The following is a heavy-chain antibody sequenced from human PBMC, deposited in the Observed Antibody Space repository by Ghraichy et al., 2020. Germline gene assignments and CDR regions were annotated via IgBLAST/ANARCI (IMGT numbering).Heavy chain of an antibody. CDR3: AKSYCGGDCHVDY. CDR1: GFTFSSYI. J-gene: IGHJ4*02. V-gene: IGHV3-30*18. CDR2: ISYDGSYK. Sequence: LSLTCAASGFTFSSYIMHWVRQAPGKGLEWVALISYDGSYKYYADSVKGRFTISRDKSKNTLYLQLNSLRPEDTAVYYCAKSYCGGDCHVDYWGREPWSPSPQ. D-gene: IGHD2-21*02.